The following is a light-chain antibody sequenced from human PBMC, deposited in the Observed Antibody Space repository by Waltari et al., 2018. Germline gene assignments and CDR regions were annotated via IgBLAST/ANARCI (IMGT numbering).Light chain of an antibody. V-gene: IGKV3-11*01. CDR1: QSVSSY. CDR2: DAS. Sequence: EIVLTQSPATLSLSPGERATLSCRASQSVSSYLAWYQQKPGQAPRLLIYDASNRATGIPARFSGSGSGTDYTLTISSLQPEDFATYYCQQYYSTRPWTFGQGTKVEIK. CDR3: QQYYSTRPWT. J-gene: IGKJ1*01.